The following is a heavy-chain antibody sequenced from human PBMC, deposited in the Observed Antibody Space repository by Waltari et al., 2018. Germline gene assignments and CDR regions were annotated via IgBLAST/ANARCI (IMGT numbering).Heavy chain of an antibody. J-gene: IGHJ4*02. Sequence: QVQLQESGPGMVKPSDTLSLTCDVSGYSISSSNWWGWIRQPPGKGLEWIGYIYYSGSTYYNPSLKSRVTMSVDTSKNQFSLKLSSVTAVDTAVYYCARRADYDFWSSPFYYWGQGTLVTVSS. D-gene: IGHD3-3*01. CDR1: GYSISSSNW. CDR2: IYYSGST. V-gene: IGHV4-28*01. CDR3: ARRADYDFWSSPFYY.